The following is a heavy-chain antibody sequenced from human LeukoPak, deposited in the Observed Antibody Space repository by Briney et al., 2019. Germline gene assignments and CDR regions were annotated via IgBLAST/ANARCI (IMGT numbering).Heavy chain of an antibody. Sequence: SETLSLTCAVSGYSITYGYCCALLRQPPGKGLEWIGTIYHTGSTYYTPSLGSRVTISVDTSKNEFSLKLSSVTAADTAVYYCARQWLGPSLSGTSKNWFALWGQGTLVTVSS. V-gene: IGHV4-38-2*01. CDR1: GYSITYGYC. D-gene: IGHD5-18*01. CDR3: ARQWLGPSLSGTSKNWFAL. J-gene: IGHJ5*02. CDR2: IYHTGST.